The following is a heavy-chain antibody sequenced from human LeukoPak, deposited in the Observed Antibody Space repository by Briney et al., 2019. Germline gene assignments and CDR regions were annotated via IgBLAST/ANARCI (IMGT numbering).Heavy chain of an antibody. CDR1: GFTFGTYI. CDR2: IFCSGEGT. CDR3: AKDREPDGRWNFDF. D-gene: IGHD1-1*01. Sequence: LTGGSLRLSCAASGFTFGTYIMNWVRQAPGKGLEWVSGIFCSGEGTYYADSVKGRFTISRDNSKNTLYLQMNSVRAEDTAVDYCAKDREPDGRWNFDFWGQGILVTVSS. V-gene: IGHV3-23*01. J-gene: IGHJ4*02.